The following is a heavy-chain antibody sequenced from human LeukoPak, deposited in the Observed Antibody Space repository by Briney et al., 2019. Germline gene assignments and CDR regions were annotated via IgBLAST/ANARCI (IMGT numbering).Heavy chain of an antibody. CDR2: ISAYNGNT. J-gene: IGHJ2*01. CDR1: GYTFTTYG. Sequence: GASVKVSCKASGYTFTTYGISWVRQAPGQGLEWMGWISAYNGNTNYAQKFQGRITITTDTSTSTAYMELRSLRSDDTAVYYCARGPTTVTTRVKPGWYFDLWGRGTLVTVSS. V-gene: IGHV1-18*01. CDR3: ARGPTTVTTRVKPGWYFDL. D-gene: IGHD4-17*01.